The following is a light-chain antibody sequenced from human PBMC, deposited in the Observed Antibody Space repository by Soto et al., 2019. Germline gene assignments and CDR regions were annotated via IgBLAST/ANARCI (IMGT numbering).Light chain of an antibody. CDR2: DAS. Sequence: EIVFTQSPATLSLSPGERATLSCRASQSVSSYLAWYQQKPGQAPRLLIYDASNRATGIPARLSGSGSGTDFTLPIRSLEPEDFAVYYCQQYSSSRTFGQGTKVDIK. J-gene: IGKJ1*01. V-gene: IGKV3-11*01. CDR3: QQYSSSRT. CDR1: QSVSSY.